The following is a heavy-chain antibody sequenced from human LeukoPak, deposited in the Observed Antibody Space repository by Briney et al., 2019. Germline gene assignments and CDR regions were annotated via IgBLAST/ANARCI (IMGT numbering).Heavy chain of an antibody. J-gene: IGHJ4*02. V-gene: IGHV4-4*07. CDR2: IYTSGST. Sequence: PSETLSLTCTVSGGSISSYCWSWIRQPAGKGLEWIGRIYTSGSTNYNPSLKSRVTMSVDTSKNQFSLKLSSVTAADTAVYFCARDLSRITIFGVGADNWGQGTLVTVSS. D-gene: IGHD3-3*01. CDR1: GGSISSYC. CDR3: ARDLSRITIFGVGADN.